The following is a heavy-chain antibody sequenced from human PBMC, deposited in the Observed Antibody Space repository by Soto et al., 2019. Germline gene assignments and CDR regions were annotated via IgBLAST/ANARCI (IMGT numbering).Heavy chain of an antibody. J-gene: IGHJ4*02. CDR3: AKKVTIYAVDPADY. CDR2: MSGSVDGA. Sequence: GGSLRLSCAASGFTFSNYGMSWVRQAPGKGLEWVSVMSGSVDGAYYADSVKGRFTISRDNSKNTLYLQMNSLRAEDTAVYFCAKKVTIYAVDPADYWGQGTQVTVSS. D-gene: IGHD3-3*01. V-gene: IGHV3-23*01. CDR1: GFTFSNYG.